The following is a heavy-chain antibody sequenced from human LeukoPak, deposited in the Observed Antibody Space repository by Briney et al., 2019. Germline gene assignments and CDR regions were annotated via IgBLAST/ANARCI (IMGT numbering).Heavy chain of an antibody. D-gene: IGHD3-22*01. V-gene: IGHV4-59*12. CDR3: ARDPFPHAINYYYSSGYP. CDR2: IYYSGST. J-gene: IGHJ5*02. CDR1: GGSISSYY. Sequence: SETLSLTCTVSGGSISSYYWSWIRQPPGKGLEWIGYIYYSGSTYYNPSLKSRVTISVDTSKNQFSLKLSSVTAADTAVYYCARDPFPHAINYYYSSGYPWGQGTLVTVSS.